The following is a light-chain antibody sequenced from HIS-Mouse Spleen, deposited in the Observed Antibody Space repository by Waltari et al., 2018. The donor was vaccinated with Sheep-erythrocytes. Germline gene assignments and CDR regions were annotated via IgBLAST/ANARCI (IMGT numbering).Light chain of an antibody. J-gene: IGLJ1*01. CDR3: CSHAGSYNHV. CDR1: SGINVGTYR. Sequence: QAVLTQPSSLSASPGASASLTCTLRSGINVGTYRIYWYQQKPGSPPQYLLRYKSDSDKQQGSGVPDRFSGSKSGNTASLTISGLQAEDEADYYCCSHAGSYNHVFATGTKVTVL. V-gene: IGLV5-45*03. CDR2: YKSDSDK.